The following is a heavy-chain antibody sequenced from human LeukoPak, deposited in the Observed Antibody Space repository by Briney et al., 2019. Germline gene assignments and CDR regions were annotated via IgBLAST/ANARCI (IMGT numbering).Heavy chain of an antibody. D-gene: IGHD3-22*01. V-gene: IGHV1-2*02. CDR2: INPNSGST. CDR1: GYTFTGYY. J-gene: IGHJ4*02. Sequence: ASVKVSCKASGYTFTGYYMHWVRHAPGQGLEWMGWINPNSGSTNYAEKFQSRVTMTRDTSISTAYMELSRLRSDDTAVYYCARGGDSSGYANFDYWGQGTLVTVSS. CDR3: ARGGDSSGYANFDY.